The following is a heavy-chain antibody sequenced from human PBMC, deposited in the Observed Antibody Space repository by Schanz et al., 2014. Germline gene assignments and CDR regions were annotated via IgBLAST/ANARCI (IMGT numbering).Heavy chain of an antibody. CDR3: AREPLSGYNWFDP. Sequence: QVQLQESGPGLVKPSQTLSLTCIVSGGSISSGTYYWSWLRQPAGKGLEWIGRIYTSGSTNYNPSLKSRSTKSQNTPKNQFSLRRSAVTAADTAVYYCAREPLSGYNWFDPWGQGSLVTVSS. V-gene: IGHV4-61*02. J-gene: IGHJ5*02. CDR2: IYTSGST. D-gene: IGHD6-25*01. CDR1: GGSISSGTYY.